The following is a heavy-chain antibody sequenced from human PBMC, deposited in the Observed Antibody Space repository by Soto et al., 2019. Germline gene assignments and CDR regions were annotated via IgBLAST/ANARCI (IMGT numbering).Heavy chain of an antibody. Sequence: EVQLVESGGGLVQPGGSLRLSCAASGFTFSSYSMNWVRQAPAKGLEWVSYISSSSSTIYYADSVKGLFTISRDNAKNSLYLQMNSLRDEDTAVYYCARPEYSSSSYGMDVWGQGTTVTVSS. V-gene: IGHV3-48*02. D-gene: IGHD6-6*01. CDR1: GFTFSSYS. CDR2: ISSSSSTI. CDR3: ARPEYSSSSYGMDV. J-gene: IGHJ6*02.